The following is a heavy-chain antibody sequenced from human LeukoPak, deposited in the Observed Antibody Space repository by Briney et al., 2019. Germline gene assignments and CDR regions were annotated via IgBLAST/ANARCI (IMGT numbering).Heavy chain of an antibody. V-gene: IGHV1-69*13. D-gene: IGHD5-24*01. CDR3: ARLIMATIGDWFDP. CDR1: GGTFSSYA. Sequence: SVKVSCKASGGTFSSYATSWVRQAPGQGLEWMGGIIPIFGTANYAQKFQGRVTITADESTSTAYMELSSLRSEDTAVYYCARLIMATIGDWFDPWGQGTLVTVSS. CDR2: IIPIFGTA. J-gene: IGHJ5*02.